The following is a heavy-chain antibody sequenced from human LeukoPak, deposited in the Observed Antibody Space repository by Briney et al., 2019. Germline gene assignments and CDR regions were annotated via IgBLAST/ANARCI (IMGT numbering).Heavy chain of an antibody. J-gene: IGHJ6*03. CDR2: ISNIISTI. V-gene: IGHV3-48*03. CDR1: GFFFSSYK. Sequence: GGSLRLSSADSGFFFSSYKMNSVRQAPGKGLEWVSYISNIISTIQYADFVKGGFNICRDNAKNSLYLQMNSLRAEDTAFYYCARVSSKQKDTAMVYYYYYYVDVWGKGTTVTVSS. CDR3: ARVSSKQKDTAMVYYYYYYVDV. D-gene: IGHD5-18*01.